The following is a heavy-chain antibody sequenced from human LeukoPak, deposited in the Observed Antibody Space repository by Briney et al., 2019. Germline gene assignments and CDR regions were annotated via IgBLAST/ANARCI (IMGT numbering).Heavy chain of an antibody. CDR3: APPPDIVVVPAAPPWNDY. Sequence: PGRSLRLSCAASGFTFDDYAMHWVRQAPGKGLEWVSGISWNSGSIGYADSVKGRFTISRDNSKNTLYLQMNSLRAEDTAVYYCAPPPDIVVVPAAPPWNDYWGQGTLVTVSS. V-gene: IGHV3-9*01. J-gene: IGHJ4*02. D-gene: IGHD2-2*01. CDR2: ISWNSGSI. CDR1: GFTFDDYA.